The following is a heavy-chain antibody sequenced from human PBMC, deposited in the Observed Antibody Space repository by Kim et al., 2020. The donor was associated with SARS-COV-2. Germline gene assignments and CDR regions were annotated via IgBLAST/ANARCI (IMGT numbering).Heavy chain of an antibody. CDR3: ARDFGRLIRYDSSGYYYYYYGMDV. CDR1: GFTVSSNY. Sequence: GGSLRLSCAASGFTVSSNYMSWVRQAPGKGLEWVSVIYSGGSTYYADSVKGRFTISRDNSKNTLYLQMNSLRAEDTAVYYCARDFGRLIRYDSSGYYYYYYGMDVWGQGTTVTVSS. V-gene: IGHV3-66*01. D-gene: IGHD3-22*01. J-gene: IGHJ6*02. CDR2: IYSGGST.